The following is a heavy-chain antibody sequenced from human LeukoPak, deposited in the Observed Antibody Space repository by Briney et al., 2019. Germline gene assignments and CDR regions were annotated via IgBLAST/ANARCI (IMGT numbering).Heavy chain of an antibody. V-gene: IGHV3-21*01. Sequence: PGGSLGLSCAASGFTFSSYSMNWVRQAPGKGLEWVSSISSSSSYIYYADSVKGRFTISRDNAKNSLYLQMNSLRAEDTAVYYCARDPWLAPGPWGQGTLVTVSS. D-gene: IGHD6-19*01. CDR3: ARDPWLAPGP. CDR1: GFTFSSYS. J-gene: IGHJ4*02. CDR2: ISSSSSYI.